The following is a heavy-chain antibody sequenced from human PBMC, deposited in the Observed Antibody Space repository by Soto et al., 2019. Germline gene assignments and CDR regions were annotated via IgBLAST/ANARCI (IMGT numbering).Heavy chain of an antibody. CDR3: AKGPLSYDFWSGPAFDY. D-gene: IGHD3-3*01. CDR2: ISYDGSNK. V-gene: IGHV3-30*18. CDR1: GFTFSSYG. J-gene: IGHJ4*02. Sequence: PGGSLRLSCAASGFTFSSYGMHWVRQAPGKGLEWVAVISYDGSNKYYADSVKGRFTISRDNSKNTLYLQMNSLRAEDTAVYYCAKGPLSYDFWSGPAFDYWGQGTLVTVSS.